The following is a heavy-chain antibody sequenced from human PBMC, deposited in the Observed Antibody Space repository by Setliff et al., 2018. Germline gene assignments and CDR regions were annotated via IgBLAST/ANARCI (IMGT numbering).Heavy chain of an antibody. CDR3: ARDADYYDSSENPIVDY. D-gene: IGHD3-22*01. Sequence: ASVKVSCKASGYTFSNYGITWVRQATGQGLEWMGWISAYSGNTKYAQKLQGRVTMTTDTSTSTAYMELRNLRSDDTAFYYCARDADYYDSSENPIVDYWGQGTLVTVSS. CDR1: GYTFSNYG. J-gene: IGHJ4*02. CDR2: ISAYSGNT. V-gene: IGHV1-18*01.